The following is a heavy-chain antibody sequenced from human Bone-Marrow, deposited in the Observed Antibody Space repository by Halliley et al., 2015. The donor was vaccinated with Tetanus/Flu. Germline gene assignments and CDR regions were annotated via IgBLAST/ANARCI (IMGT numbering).Heavy chain of an antibody. CDR1: GFTFRNYW. Sequence: SLRLSCAASGFTFRNYWMSWVRQAPGKGLEWVASIKQDGSDTHYVDSVEGRFTISRDNAKNSLFLHMNRLRAEDTAVYYCARDPSDYSTYVEYSFYGVDVWGQGTTVTVSS. CDR2: IKQDGSDT. D-gene: IGHD4-4*01. J-gene: IGHJ6*02. V-gene: IGHV3-7*01. CDR3: ARDPSDYSTYVEYSFYGVDV.